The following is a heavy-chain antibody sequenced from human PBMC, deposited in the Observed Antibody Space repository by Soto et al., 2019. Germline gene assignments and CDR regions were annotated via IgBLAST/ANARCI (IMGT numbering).Heavy chain of an antibody. CDR3: ARVPSHEDIVVVPAAPYFDY. CDR1: GGSISSGGYY. CDR2: IYYSGST. V-gene: IGHV4-31*03. Sequence: QVQLQESGPGLVKPSQTLSLTCTVSGGSISSGGYYWSWIRQHPGKGLEWIGYIYYSGSTYYNPSLKSRVTISVDTSKNQFSLKLSSVTAADTAVYYCARVPSHEDIVVVPAAPYFDYWGQGTLVTVSS. J-gene: IGHJ4*02. D-gene: IGHD2-2*01.